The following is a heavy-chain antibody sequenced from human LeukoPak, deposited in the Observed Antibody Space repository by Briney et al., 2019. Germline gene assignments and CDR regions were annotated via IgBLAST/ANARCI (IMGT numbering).Heavy chain of an antibody. V-gene: IGHV1-69*13. D-gene: IGHD6-13*01. CDR1: GGTFSSYA. J-gene: IGHJ4*02. CDR2: IIPIFGTA. Sequence: SVKVSCKASGGTFSSYAISWVRQAPGQGLEWMGGIIPIFGTANYAQKFQGRVTITADESTSTAYMELSSLRSDDTAVYYCARCIAAAGTGPREFDYWGQGTLVTVSS. CDR3: ARCIAAAGTGPREFDY.